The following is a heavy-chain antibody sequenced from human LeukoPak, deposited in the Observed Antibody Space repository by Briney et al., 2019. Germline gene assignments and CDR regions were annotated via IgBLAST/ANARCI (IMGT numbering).Heavy chain of an antibody. CDR2: IYYSGST. Sequence: SETLSLTCTVSGGSISSYYWSWIRQPPGKGLEWIGSIYYSGSTYYNPSLKSRVTISVDTSKNQFSLKLSSVTAADTAVYYCARQGSSSGWYGPGYFDYWGQGTLVTVSS. V-gene: IGHV4-59*05. J-gene: IGHJ4*02. CDR3: ARQGSSSGWYGPGYFDY. D-gene: IGHD6-19*01. CDR1: GGSISSYY.